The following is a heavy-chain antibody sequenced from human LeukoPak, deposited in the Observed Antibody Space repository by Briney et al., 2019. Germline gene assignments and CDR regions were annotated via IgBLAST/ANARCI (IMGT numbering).Heavy chain of an antibody. D-gene: IGHD3-10*02. V-gene: IGHV5-51*01. CDR1: GFSFTDYW. Sequence: GESLKISCKASGFSFTDYWIGWVRQMPGKGLEWVGLIYPGDSDTRYSPSFQGQVTMSADKSISTAYLQWSSLRASDTAMYYCAKYYVGNTFDIWGQGTMVTVSS. J-gene: IGHJ3*02. CDR2: IYPGDSDT. CDR3: AKYYVGNTFDI.